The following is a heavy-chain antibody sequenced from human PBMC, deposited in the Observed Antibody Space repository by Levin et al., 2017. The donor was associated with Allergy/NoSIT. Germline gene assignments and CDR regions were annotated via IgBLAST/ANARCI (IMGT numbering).Heavy chain of an antibody. CDR1: GFTFSSYG. V-gene: IGHV3-33*01. D-gene: IGHD2-2*01. CDR3: ARGIVVVLEGSYYMDV. J-gene: IGHJ6*03. CDR2: IWYDGSNK. Sequence: GGSLRLSCAASGFTFSSYGMHWVRQAPGKGLEWVAVIWYDGSNKYYADSVKGRFTISRDNSKNTLYLQMNSLRAEDTAVYYCARGIVVVLEGSYYMDVWGKGTTVTVSS.